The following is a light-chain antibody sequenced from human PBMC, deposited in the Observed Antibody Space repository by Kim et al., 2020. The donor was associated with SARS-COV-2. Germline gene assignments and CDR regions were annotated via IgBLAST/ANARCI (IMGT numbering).Light chain of an antibody. CDR3: TSYTTSSTVV. Sequence: GQSITISGTGTSSDIGGYNFVSWYQQHPGKAPRLMIYDVNDRPSGVSYRFSGSKSGNTASLTISGLQAEDEADYYCTSYTTSSTVVFGGGTQLTVL. V-gene: IGLV2-14*03. CDR2: DVN. J-gene: IGLJ3*02. CDR1: SSDIGGYNF.